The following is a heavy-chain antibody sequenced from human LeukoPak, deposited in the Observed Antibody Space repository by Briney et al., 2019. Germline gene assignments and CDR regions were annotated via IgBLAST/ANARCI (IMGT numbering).Heavy chain of an antibody. J-gene: IGHJ4*02. D-gene: IGHD7-27*01. Sequence: ASVNVSCKATGYTFTSYGISWVRQAPGQGLEWMGWISSNSDNTNYALKLQGRVTMTTDTSTSTAYMELRSLRSDDTALYFCARDWGSIKVIADYWGQGTLVTVSS. CDR2: ISSNSDNT. V-gene: IGHV1-18*01. CDR3: ARDWGSIKVIADY. CDR1: GYTFTSYG.